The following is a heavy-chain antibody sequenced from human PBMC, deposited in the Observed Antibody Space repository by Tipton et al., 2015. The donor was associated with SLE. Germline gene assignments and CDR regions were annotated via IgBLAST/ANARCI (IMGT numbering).Heavy chain of an antibody. D-gene: IGHD2-8*01. J-gene: IGHJ6*03. CDR3: ARNQLVYGIEDSFYMDA. Sequence: TLSLTCTVSGGSIISDYWSWIRQPPGKGLEWIGWIYYSGHTDYNPSLKSRVTLSVDTSKSQSSFSLTLNSVTTADTAVYYCARNQLVYGIEDSFYMDAWGRGTTVTVSS. V-gene: IGHV4-59*01. CDR1: GGSIISDY. CDR2: IYYSGHT.